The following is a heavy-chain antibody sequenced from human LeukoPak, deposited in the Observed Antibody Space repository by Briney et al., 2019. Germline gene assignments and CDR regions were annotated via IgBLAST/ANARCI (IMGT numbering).Heavy chain of an antibody. CDR1: DYSVSSDYS. CDR3: AGFKSRTYYFDN. V-gene: IGHV4-38-2*01. J-gene: IGHJ4*02. Sequence: SETLSLTCAVSDYSVSSDYSWAWIRQPPGKGLEWIGSIYHSGNNYHNPSLKSPITMSPGTSKNQISLNLTPVTASDPAGFFCAGFKSRTYYFDNWGQGTLVTVSS. D-gene: IGHD2-2*01. CDR2: IYHSGNN.